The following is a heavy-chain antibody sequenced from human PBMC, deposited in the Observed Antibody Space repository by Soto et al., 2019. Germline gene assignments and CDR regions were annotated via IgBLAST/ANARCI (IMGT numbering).Heavy chain of an antibody. Sequence: GASVKVSCKASGYTFKSYDVMWVRKAPGQGLEWMGWISGHNGKADYAENFQGRVIMTTDTSTATASMDLRGLRSDDTAVYYCARKGYIGNFAMDVGGQGTTVTVSS. J-gene: IGHJ6*02. CDR1: GYTFKSYD. V-gene: IGHV1-18*04. CDR3: ARKGYIGNFAMDV. D-gene: IGHD5-12*01. CDR2: ISGHNGKA.